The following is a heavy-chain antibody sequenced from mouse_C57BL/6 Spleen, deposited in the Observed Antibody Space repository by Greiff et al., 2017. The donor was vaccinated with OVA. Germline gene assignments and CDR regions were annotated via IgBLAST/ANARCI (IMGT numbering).Heavy chain of an antibody. CDR1: GYTFTSYW. CDR3: AREEDIYYGNYGLAY. V-gene: IGHV1-72*01. J-gene: IGHJ3*01. D-gene: IGHD2-1*01. CDR2: IDPNSGGT. Sequence: VQLQQPGAELVKPGASVKLSCKASGYTFTSYWMHWVKQRPGRGLEWIGRIDPNSGGTKYNEKFKSKATLTVDKPSSTAYMQLSSLTSEDSAVYYGAREEDIYYGNYGLAYWGQGTLVTVSA.